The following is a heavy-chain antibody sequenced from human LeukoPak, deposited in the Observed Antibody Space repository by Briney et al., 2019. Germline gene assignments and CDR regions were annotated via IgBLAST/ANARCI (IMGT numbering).Heavy chain of an antibody. D-gene: IGHD3-3*01. CDR3: ARPLRYYDFWSGYYAAGGMDV. CDR2: MNPNSGNT. J-gene: IGHJ6*02. Sequence: ASVKVSCKASGYTFTSYGISWVRQAPGQGLEWMGWMNPNSGNTGYAQKFQGRVTMTRNTSISTAYMELSSLRSEDTAVYYCARPLRYYDFWSGYYAAGGMDVWGQGTTVTVSS. V-gene: IGHV1-8*02. CDR1: GYTFTSYG.